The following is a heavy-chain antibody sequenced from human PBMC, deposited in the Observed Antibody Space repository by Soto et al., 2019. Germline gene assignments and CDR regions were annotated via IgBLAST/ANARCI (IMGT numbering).Heavy chain of an antibody. CDR2: IYYSGSN. Sequence: QVQLQESGPGLVKPSQTLSLICTVSGGSISSGGYFWIWIRQHPGKGLEWIGFIYYSGSNHSNPYLKRRVSRAVDTSKKQFSLKLSSVTAADTAEYYCAREGAAPYYYYGMDVWGQGTTVTGSS. J-gene: IGHJ6*02. CDR1: GGSISSGGYF. D-gene: IGHD6-6*01. V-gene: IGHV4-31*03. CDR3: AREGAAPYYYYGMDV.